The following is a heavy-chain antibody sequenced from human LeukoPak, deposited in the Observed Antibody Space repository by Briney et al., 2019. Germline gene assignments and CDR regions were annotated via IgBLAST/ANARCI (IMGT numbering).Heavy chain of an antibody. CDR2: IRYDGSNK. J-gene: IGHJ4*02. V-gene: IGHV3-30*02. CDR3: AKDVWFGDLYGVY. Sequence: GGSLRLSCAASGFTFSSYGMHWVRQAPGKGLEWVAFIRYDGSNKYYADSVKGRFTISRDNSKNTLYLQMNSLRAEDTALYYCAKDVWFGDLYGVYWGQGALVTVSS. D-gene: IGHD3-10*01. CDR1: GFTFSSYG.